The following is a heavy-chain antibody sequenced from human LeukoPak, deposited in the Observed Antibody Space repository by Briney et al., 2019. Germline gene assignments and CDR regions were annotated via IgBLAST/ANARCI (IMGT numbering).Heavy chain of an antibody. V-gene: IGHV4-59*08. CDR3: ATYTRHCSGGTCYSIGY. J-gene: IGHJ4*02. CDR1: GDSISSYH. D-gene: IGHD2-15*01. CDR2: VYYDGST. Sequence: PSETLSLTCTVSGDSISSYHWTWIRQPPGRRLEWIGYVYYDGSTNYNPSLMSRVTISLDTSNKQFSLRLSSVTAADTALYYCATYTRHCSGGTCYSIGYWGQGTLVTVSS.